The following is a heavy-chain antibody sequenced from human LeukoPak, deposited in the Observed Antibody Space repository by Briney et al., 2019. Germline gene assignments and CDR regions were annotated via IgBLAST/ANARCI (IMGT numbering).Heavy chain of an antibody. J-gene: IGHJ5*01. D-gene: IGHD4-11*01. CDR2: TSGSGGIT. V-gene: IGHV3-23*01. Sequence: GGSLRLSCAASGFTVSSNYMSRVRQAPGKGLEWVSGTSGSGGITNYADSVKGRFTISRDNSKNTLYLQMSSLRAEDTAVYYCAKASSVTTTYNWFDSWGQGTLVTVSS. CDR3: AKASSVTTTYNWFDS. CDR1: GFTVSSNY.